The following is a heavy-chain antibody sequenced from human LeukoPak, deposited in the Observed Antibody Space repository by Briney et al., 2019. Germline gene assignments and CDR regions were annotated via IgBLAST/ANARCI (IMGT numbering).Heavy chain of an antibody. CDR3: ATLPRYSGSYGLVRDSTPFDY. V-gene: IGHV1-2*02. J-gene: IGHJ4*02. Sequence: ASVKLSCKASGYTFTGYYMHWVRQAPGQGLEWMGWINPNSGGTNYAQKFQGRVTMTRNTSISTAYMELSSLRSEDTAVYYWATLPRYSGSYGLVRDSTPFDYWGQGTLVTVSS. CDR2: INPNSGGT. D-gene: IGHD1-26*01. CDR1: GYTFTGYY.